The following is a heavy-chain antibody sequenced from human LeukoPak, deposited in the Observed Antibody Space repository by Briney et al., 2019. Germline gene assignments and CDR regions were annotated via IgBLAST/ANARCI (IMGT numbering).Heavy chain of an antibody. CDR3: AREAESRGAFDI. J-gene: IGHJ3*02. Sequence: GGSLRLSCAASGFTFSSYSMNWVRQAPGKGLEWVSSTSSSSSYIYYADSVKGRFTISRDNAKNSLYLQMNSLRAEDTAVYYCAREAESRGAFDIWGQGTMVTVSS. D-gene: IGHD5-24*01. CDR2: TSSSSSYI. V-gene: IGHV3-21*01. CDR1: GFTFSSYS.